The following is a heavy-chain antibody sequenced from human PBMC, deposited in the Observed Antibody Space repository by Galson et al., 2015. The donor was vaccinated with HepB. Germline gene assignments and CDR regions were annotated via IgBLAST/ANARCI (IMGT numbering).Heavy chain of an antibody. Sequence: SVKVSCKASGYTFTGYYMHWVRQAPGQGLEWMGWINPNSGGTNYAQKFQGWVTMTRDTSISTAYMELSRLRSDDTAVYYCARATYYDFWSGPTPSYYFDYWGQGTLVTVSS. CDR2: INPNSGGT. J-gene: IGHJ4*02. CDR1: GYTFTGYY. V-gene: IGHV1-2*04. CDR3: ARATYYDFWSGPTPSYYFDY. D-gene: IGHD3-3*01.